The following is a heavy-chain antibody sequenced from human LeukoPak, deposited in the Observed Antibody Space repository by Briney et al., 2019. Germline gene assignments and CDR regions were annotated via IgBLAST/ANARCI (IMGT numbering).Heavy chain of an antibody. CDR1: GYTFTSYG. CDR3: AKEIVGVKKDV. D-gene: IGHD1-26*01. CDR2: ISAYNGNT. Sequence: GASVKVSCKASGYTFTSYGISWVRQAPGQGLEWMGWISAYNGNTNYAQKLQGRVTMTEDTSTDTAYMELSSLRSEDTAVYYCAKEIVGVKKDVWGQGTTVTVSS. V-gene: IGHV1-18*01. J-gene: IGHJ6*02.